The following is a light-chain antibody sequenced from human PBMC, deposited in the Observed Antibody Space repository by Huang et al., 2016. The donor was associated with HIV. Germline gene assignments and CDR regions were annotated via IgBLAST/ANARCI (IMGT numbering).Light chain of an antibody. CDR1: QSISSY. CDR2: AAS. J-gene: IGKJ3*01. Sequence: DIQMTQSPSSLSASVGDRVTITCRASQSISSYLNWYQQKPGKAPKLLIYAASTLQGGVPSRFSGTGSGTDFTLTISNLQSEDFATYYCQQTYSPLLTFGPGTKVDIK. CDR3: QQTYSPLLT. V-gene: IGKV1-39*01.